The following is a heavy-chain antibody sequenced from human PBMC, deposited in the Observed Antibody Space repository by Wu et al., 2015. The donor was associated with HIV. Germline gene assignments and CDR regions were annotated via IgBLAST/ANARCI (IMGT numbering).Heavy chain of an antibody. Sequence: QVQLMQSGAEVKKPGASVKVSCKASGYTFTGYYMHWVRQAPGQGLEWMGWINPNSGGTNYAQKFQGRVTMTRDTSISTAYMELSRLRSDDTAVYYCARASYSSGWYPDGWFDPWGQGTLVTVSS. CDR3: ARASYSSGWYPDGWFDP. CDR1: GYTFTGYY. V-gene: IGHV1-2*02. D-gene: IGHD6-19*01. J-gene: IGHJ5*02. CDR2: INPNSGGT.